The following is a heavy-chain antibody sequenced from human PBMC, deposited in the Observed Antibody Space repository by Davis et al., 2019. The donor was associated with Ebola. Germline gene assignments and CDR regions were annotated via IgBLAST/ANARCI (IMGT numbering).Heavy chain of an antibody. Sequence: AASVKVSCKASGYTFTSYGISWVRQAPGQGLEWMGWISAYNGNTNYAQKLQGRVTITADESTTTAYMELSSLRSEDTAVYYCARGGESRDFWSARDWGQGTLVTVSS. CDR1: GYTFTSYG. CDR2: ISAYNGNT. J-gene: IGHJ4*02. CDR3: ARGGESRDFWSARD. V-gene: IGHV1-18*01. D-gene: IGHD3-3*01.